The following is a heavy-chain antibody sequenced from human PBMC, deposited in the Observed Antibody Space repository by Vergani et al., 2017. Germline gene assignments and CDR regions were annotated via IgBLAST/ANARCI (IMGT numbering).Heavy chain of an antibody. Sequence: EVQLVESGGGLVKPGGSLRLSCAASGFTFSGSAMHWVRQASGKGLEWVGRIRSKANSYATAYAASVKGRFTISRDDSKNTAYLQMNSLKTEDTAVYYCTRRYCSSTSCYYFDYWGQGTLVTVSS. CDR1: GFTFSGSA. CDR2: IRSKANSYAT. J-gene: IGHJ4*02. V-gene: IGHV3-73*01. CDR3: TRRYCSSTSCYYFDY. D-gene: IGHD2-2*01.